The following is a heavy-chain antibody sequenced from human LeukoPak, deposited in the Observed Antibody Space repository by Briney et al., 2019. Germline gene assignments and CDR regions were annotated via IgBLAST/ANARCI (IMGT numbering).Heavy chain of an antibody. D-gene: IGHD5-24*01. CDR1: GFTFSSYG. V-gene: IGHV3-30*18. CDR2: ISYDGSNK. Sequence: SGGSLRLSCAASGFTFSSYGMHWVRQAPGKGLEWVAVISYDGSNKYYADSVKGRFTISRDNSKNTLYLQMNSLRAEDTAVYYCAKDLGYNYLFDYWGQGTLVTVSS. J-gene: IGHJ4*02. CDR3: AKDLGYNYLFDY.